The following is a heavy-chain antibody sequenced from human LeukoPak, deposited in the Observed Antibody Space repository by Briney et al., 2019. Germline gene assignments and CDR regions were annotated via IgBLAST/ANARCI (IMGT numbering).Heavy chain of an antibody. Sequence: SVKVSCKASGYTFTGYYMHWVRQAPGQGLEWMGGIIPIFGIPDSAQKFQGRLTITADESTTTAYMELSSLRSDDTAIYYCGLSGNYYYYYMDVWGKGTTVTISS. V-gene: IGHV1-69*13. D-gene: IGHD6-25*01. J-gene: IGHJ6*03. CDR1: GYTFTGYY. CDR2: IIPIFGIP. CDR3: GLSGNYYYYYMDV.